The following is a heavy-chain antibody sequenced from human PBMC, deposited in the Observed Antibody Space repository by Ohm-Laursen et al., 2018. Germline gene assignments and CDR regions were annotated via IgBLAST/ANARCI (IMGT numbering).Heavy chain of an antibody. J-gene: IGHJ4*02. D-gene: IGHD3-3*01. V-gene: IGHV1-2*02. CDR2: INPNSGGT. Sequence: ASSVKVSCKASGYTFTGYYMHWVRQAPGQGLEWMGWINPNSGGTNYAQKFQGRVTMTRDTSISTAYMELSRLRSDDTAVYYCARDIDYDFWSGRDYYFDYWGQGTLVTVSS. CDR1: GYTFTGYY. CDR3: ARDIDYDFWSGRDYYFDY.